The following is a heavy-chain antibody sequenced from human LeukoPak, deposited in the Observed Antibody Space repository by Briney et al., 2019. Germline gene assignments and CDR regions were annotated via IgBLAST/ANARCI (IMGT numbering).Heavy chain of an antibody. CDR1: GLTFSDYA. D-gene: IGHD6-19*01. J-gene: IGHJ4*02. CDR3: AKASPIYSSGWYYYFDY. CDR2: ITSGFTP. V-gene: IGHV3-23*01. Sequence: GGSLRLSCAASGLTFSDYAMSWFRQAPGKGLEWVSGITSGFTPHYADSVKGRFTISRDNSKNTLYLQMNSLGAEDTAVYYCAKASPIYSSGWYYYFDYWGQGTLVTVSS.